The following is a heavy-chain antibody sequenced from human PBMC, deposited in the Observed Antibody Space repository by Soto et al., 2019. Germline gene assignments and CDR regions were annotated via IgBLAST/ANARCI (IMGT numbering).Heavy chain of an antibody. Sequence: EVQLEESGGGLVQAGRSLRLSCAASRFTFDDYALHWVRQAPGKGLEWVSGISWNSAIISYADSVKGRFSITRDNAKKYVYLQMDSLRPDDTALYYCVKDFGYYYDYAFDVWGQGTMVTVSP. J-gene: IGHJ3*01. D-gene: IGHD3-22*01. CDR3: VKDFGYYYDYAFDV. CDR1: RFTFDDYA. V-gene: IGHV3-9*01. CDR2: ISWNSAII.